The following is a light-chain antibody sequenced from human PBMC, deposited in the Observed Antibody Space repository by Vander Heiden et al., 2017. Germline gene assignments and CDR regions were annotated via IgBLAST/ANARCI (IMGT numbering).Light chain of an antibody. CDR1: SSDVGRNNY. V-gene: IGLV2-8*01. CDR3: SSYAGNNIFV. CDR2: EVT. J-gene: IGLJ1*01. Sequence: SSLTQPSSPSGSPGTSVTISCTGTSSDVGRNNYVSWYQQHPGKAPKLMIYEVTKRPSGVPDRFSGSRSGNTASLTVSGLQPEDDADYYCSSYAGNNIFVFGTGTTVTVL.